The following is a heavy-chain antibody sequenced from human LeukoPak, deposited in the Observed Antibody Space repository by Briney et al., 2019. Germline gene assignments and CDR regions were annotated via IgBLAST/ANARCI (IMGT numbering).Heavy chain of an antibody. J-gene: IGHJ4*02. D-gene: IGHD1-26*01. CDR2: IKQDGSEK. CDR3: ARDTSMGATGRFDY. CDR1: GFTFSSYW. V-gene: IGHV3-7*01. Sequence: GGSLRLSCAASGFTFSSYWMSWVRQAPGKGLEWVANIKQDGSEKYYVDSVKGRFTISRDNAKNSLYLQMNSLRAEDTAVYYCARDTSMGATGRFDYWGQGTLVTVSS.